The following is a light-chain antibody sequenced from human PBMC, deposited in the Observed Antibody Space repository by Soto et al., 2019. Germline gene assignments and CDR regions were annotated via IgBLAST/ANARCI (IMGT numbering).Light chain of an antibody. V-gene: IGLV2-14*03. CDR2: DVS. CDR1: SSDVGGFNY. Sequence: QSALTQPASVSGSPGQSIAISCTGTSSDVGGFNYVSWYQQHPGKAPKFMIYDVSSRPSGVSDRFSGSKSGNTASLTISGLHAEDEADYYFASYTTSSTYVFGTGTQLTVL. CDR3: ASYTTSSTYV. J-gene: IGLJ1*01.